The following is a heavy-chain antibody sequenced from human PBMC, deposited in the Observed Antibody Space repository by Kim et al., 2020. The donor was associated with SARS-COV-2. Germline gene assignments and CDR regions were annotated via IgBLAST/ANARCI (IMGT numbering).Heavy chain of an antibody. D-gene: IGHD6-13*01. CDR2: IYHSGST. V-gene: IGHV4-4*02. CDR1: GGSISSSNW. Sequence: SETLSLTCAVSGGSISSSNWWSWVRQPPGKGLEWFGEIYHSGSTHYNPSLKSRVTIAVDKTKNQLSLEVSSVTAADTAVYYCARMWYTSRSADHWGQGTLLTVSS. CDR3: ARMWYTSRSADH. J-gene: IGHJ4*02.